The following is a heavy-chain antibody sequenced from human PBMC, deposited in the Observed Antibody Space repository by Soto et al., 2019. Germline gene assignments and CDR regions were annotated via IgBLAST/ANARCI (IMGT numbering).Heavy chain of an antibody. V-gene: IGHV3-9*01. Sequence: EVQLVESGGGLVQPGRSLRLSCAASGFTFDDYVMHWVRQAPGKGLEWVSGISWNSGSIGYADSVKGRFTISRDNAKNCLYLQMNSLRADDTALYYCGKVAGIAVAGTLDYWGQGTLVTVSS. J-gene: IGHJ4*02. CDR1: GFTFDDYV. D-gene: IGHD6-19*01. CDR2: ISWNSGSI. CDR3: GKVAGIAVAGTLDY.